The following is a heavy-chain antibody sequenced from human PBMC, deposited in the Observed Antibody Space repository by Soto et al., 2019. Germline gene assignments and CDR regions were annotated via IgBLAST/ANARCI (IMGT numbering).Heavy chain of an antibody. Sequence: KPSETLSLTCTVSGGSINTFYWSWVRQPAGKGLEWIGRIFSSGSTSFNPSLESRVAMSVDTSKNRFSLNLSSVTAADMAVYYCAREGSYSAYNFAHGIQLWSFDFWGQGALVTVSS. CDR3: AREGSYSAYNFAHGIQLWSFDF. CDR1: GGSINTFY. J-gene: IGHJ4*02. D-gene: IGHD5-12*01. V-gene: IGHV4-4*07. CDR2: IFSSGST.